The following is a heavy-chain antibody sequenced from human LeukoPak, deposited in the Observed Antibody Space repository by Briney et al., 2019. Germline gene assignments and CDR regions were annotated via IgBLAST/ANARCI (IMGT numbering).Heavy chain of an antibody. CDR1: GYTFTSYG. Sequence: ASVKVSCKASGYTFTSYGISWVRQAPGQGLEWMGWISAYNGNTNYAQKLQGRVTMTTDTSTSTAYMELRSLRSDDTAVYYCARGPCSSTSCYTLWYYYYGMDVWGQGTTVTVSS. D-gene: IGHD2-2*02. CDR2: ISAYNGNT. V-gene: IGHV1-18*01. J-gene: IGHJ6*02. CDR3: ARGPCSSTSCYTLWYYYYGMDV.